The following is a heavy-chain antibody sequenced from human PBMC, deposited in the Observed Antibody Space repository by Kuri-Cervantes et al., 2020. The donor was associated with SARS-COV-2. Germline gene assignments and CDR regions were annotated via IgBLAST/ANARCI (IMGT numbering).Heavy chain of an antibody. CDR1: GYTFTSYG. V-gene: IGHV1-18*01. Sequence: ASVKVSCKASGYTFTSYGISWVRQAPGQGLEWMGWISAYNGNTNYAQKLQGRVTMATDTSTSTAYMELRSLRSDDTAVYYCARDPPPDIVLMAYAIPGGMDVWGQGTTVTVSS. CDR2: ISAYNGNT. D-gene: IGHD2-8*01. J-gene: IGHJ6*02. CDR3: ARDPPPDIVLMAYAIPGGMDV.